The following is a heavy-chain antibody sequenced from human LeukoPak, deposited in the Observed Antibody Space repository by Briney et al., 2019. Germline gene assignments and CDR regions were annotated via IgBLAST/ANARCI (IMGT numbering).Heavy chain of an antibody. CDR1: GFTFSSYA. V-gene: IGHV3-30-3*01. D-gene: IGHD6-6*01. J-gene: IGHJ4*02. CDR3: AKDRSIAALPRWVFDY. CDR2: ISYDGSNK. Sequence: QSGGSLRLSCAASGFTFSSYAMHWVRQAPGKGLEWVAVISYDGSNKYYADSVKGRFTISRDNSKNTLYLQMNSLRAEDTAVYYCAKDRSIAALPRWVFDYWGQGTLVTVSS.